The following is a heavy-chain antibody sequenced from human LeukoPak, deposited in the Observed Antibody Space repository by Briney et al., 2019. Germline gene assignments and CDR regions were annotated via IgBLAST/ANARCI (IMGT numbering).Heavy chain of an antibody. J-gene: IGHJ4*02. D-gene: IGHD6-13*01. V-gene: IGHV4-59*01. Sequence: SETLSLTCTVSGDSISGYDGSWIRQPPGKRLELVGYVYYNGNSDYNPSLQSSISILVDTSNNQLSLKLKSVTAADTAVYYCARAHSNNWHFDYWGQGTLVTVSS. CDR1: GDSISGYD. CDR3: ARAHSNNWHFDY. CDR2: VYYNGNS.